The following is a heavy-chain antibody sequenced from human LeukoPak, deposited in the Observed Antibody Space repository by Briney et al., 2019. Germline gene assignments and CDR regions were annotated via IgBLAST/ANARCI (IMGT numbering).Heavy chain of an antibody. CDR1: GGSISSGGYY. D-gene: IGHD4-23*01. CDR3: ARGTVAKGFDY. Sequence: PSETLSLTCTVSGGSISSGGYYWSWIRQHPGKGLEWIGYIYYSGSTYYNPSLKSRVTISVGTSKNQFSLKLSSVTAADTAVYYCARGTVAKGFDYWGQGTLVTVSS. V-gene: IGHV4-31*03. J-gene: IGHJ4*02. CDR2: IYYSGST.